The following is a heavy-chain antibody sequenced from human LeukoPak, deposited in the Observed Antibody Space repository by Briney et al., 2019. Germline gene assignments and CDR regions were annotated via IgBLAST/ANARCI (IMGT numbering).Heavy chain of an antibody. D-gene: IGHD3-22*01. J-gene: IGHJ3*02. CDR3: ARVYDSFDAFDI. CDR1: GGSFSGYY. Sequence: KPSETLSLTCAVYGGSFSGYYWSWIRKPPGKGLEWIGEINHSGSTNYNPSLKSRVTISVDTSKNQFSLKLSSVTAADTAVYYCARVYDSFDAFDIWGQGTMVTVSS. CDR2: INHSGST. V-gene: IGHV4-34*01.